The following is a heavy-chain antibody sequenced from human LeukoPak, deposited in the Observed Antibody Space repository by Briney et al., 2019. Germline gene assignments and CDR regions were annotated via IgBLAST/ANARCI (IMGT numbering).Heavy chain of an antibody. J-gene: IGHJ4*02. CDR1: GGSISEYY. CDR2: IYESGGT. Sequence: PSETLSLTCTVSGGSISEYYWSWIRQSPGKGLEWIGYIYESGGTNYNPSLRSRVTISLDTSETQVSLKVTSLTAADTAVYYCARDRAAFYYASGLAYWGQGIPVTVSS. V-gene: IGHV4-59*01. D-gene: IGHD3-10*01. CDR3: ARDRAAFYYASGLAY.